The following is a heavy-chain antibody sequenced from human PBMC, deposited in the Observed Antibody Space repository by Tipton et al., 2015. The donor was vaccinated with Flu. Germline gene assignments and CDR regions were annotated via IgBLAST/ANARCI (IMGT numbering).Heavy chain of an antibody. J-gene: IGHJ4*02. CDR3: ARDHYYDSGNYYHGFDY. V-gene: IGHV6-1*01. Sequence: GLVKPSQTLSLTCAISGDSVSSNSAAWNWIRQSPSRGLEWLGRTYYRSKWYNDYAVSVKSRITINPDTSKNQFSLQLNSVTPADTAMYFCARDHYYDSGNYYHGFDYWGQGSLVTVAS. CDR1: GDSVSSNSAA. D-gene: IGHD3-10*01. CDR2: TYYRSKWYN.